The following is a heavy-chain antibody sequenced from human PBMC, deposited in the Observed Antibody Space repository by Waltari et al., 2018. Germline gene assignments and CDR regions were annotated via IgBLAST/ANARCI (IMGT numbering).Heavy chain of an antibody. Sequence: QVQLVQSGADVKKPGASVKVSCKASGYTFTNYVLSWVRQAPGQGLEWMGWIYTSNGNTNYAQKFRGRVTMTTDTSTTTGYMELRSLRSDDTAVYYCAREVAVAGRKWFDPWGQGTLVTVSS. D-gene: IGHD6-19*01. CDR2: IYTSNGNT. CDR1: GYTFTNYV. J-gene: IGHJ5*02. CDR3: AREVAVAGRKWFDP. V-gene: IGHV1-18*01.